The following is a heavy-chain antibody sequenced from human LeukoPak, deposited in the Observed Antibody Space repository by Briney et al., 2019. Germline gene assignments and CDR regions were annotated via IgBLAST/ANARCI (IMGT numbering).Heavy chain of an antibody. V-gene: IGHV3-23*01. J-gene: IGHJ5*02. CDR3: AKGESRVRGNWLDP. CDR2: ISGSCGST. CDR1: GFTFSSYA. D-gene: IGHD3-10*01. Sequence: PGGSLRLSCASSGFTFSSYAMSWVRQAPGKGLEWGSAISGSCGSTYYADSAKGRFTISRDNSKNTLYLQMTSMRAEDTAVYYCAKGESRVRGNWLDPWGQGTLVTVSS.